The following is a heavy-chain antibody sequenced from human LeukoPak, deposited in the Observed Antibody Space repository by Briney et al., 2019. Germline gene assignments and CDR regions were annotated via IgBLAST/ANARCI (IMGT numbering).Heavy chain of an antibody. CDR2: IYHSGST. V-gene: IGHV4-30-2*01. CDR3: ARWDGYNYYFDY. Sequence: PSETLSLTCAVSGGSISSGGYSWSWLRQPPGKGLEWIGYIYHSGSTYYNPSLKSRVTISVDRSKNQFSLKLSSVTAADTAVYYCARWDGYNYYFDYWGQGTLVTVSS. CDR1: GGSISSGGYS. J-gene: IGHJ4*02. D-gene: IGHD5-24*01.